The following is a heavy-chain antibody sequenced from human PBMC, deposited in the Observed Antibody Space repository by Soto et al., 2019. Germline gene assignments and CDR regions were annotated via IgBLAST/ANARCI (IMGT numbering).Heavy chain of an antibody. J-gene: IGHJ4*02. CDR1: GFTFSSYG. D-gene: IGHD3-22*01. CDR3: ARARERGWLPDY. CDR2: IWYDGSNK. V-gene: IGHV3-33*01. Sequence: QVQLVESGGGVVQPGRSLRLSCAASGFTFSSYGMHWVRQAPGKGLEWVVVIWYDGSNKYYADSVKGRFTISRDNSKNTLYLQMNSLRAEDTAVYYCARARERGWLPDYWGQGTLVTVSS.